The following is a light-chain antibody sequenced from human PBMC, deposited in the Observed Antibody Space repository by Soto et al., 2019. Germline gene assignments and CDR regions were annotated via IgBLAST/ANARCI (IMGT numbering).Light chain of an antibody. J-gene: IGKJ3*01. CDR1: QSISSW. Sequence: DFQLTQSPSTLSASVGDRVTITCRASQSISSWLAWYQQKPGKAPKLLIYKASSLESGVSFRFSGSGSETEFSLAISSLQPDDFATYFCQQYSLHPPAFGPGTKVDIK. CDR2: KAS. V-gene: IGKV1-5*03. CDR3: QQYSLHPPA.